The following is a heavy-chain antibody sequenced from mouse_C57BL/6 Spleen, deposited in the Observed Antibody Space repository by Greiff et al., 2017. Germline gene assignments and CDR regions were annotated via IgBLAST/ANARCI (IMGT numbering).Heavy chain of an antibody. CDR1: GFSFTSYG. J-gene: IGHJ4*01. CDR2: IWRGGST. CDR3: ANSYSDYYAMDY. D-gene: IGHD2-12*01. Sequence: VQLQQSGPGLVQPSPSLSITCTASGFSFTSYGVHWVRQSPGKGLEWLGVIWRGGSTASNAAFMSRLSITTANSKSQVFFKMNSLQADDTAIYYCANSYSDYYAMDYWGQGTSVTVTS. V-gene: IGHV2-5*01.